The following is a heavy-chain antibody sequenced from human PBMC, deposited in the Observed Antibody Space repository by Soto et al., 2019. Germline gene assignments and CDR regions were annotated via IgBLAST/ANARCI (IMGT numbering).Heavy chain of an antibody. CDR1: GFTFSSYA. CDR2: ISTSGDGT. J-gene: IGHJ4*02. CDR3: ATLARTKDFDY. D-gene: IGHD2-8*01. V-gene: IGHV3-23*01. Sequence: EVQLLESGGGLVQPGGSLRLSCAASGFTFSSYAMTWVRQAPGKGLEWVSGISTSGDGTYYADSVKGRFTISRDNSKNTLCLQMNRLRAEDTAVYYCATLARTKDFDYWGQGTLVTVSS.